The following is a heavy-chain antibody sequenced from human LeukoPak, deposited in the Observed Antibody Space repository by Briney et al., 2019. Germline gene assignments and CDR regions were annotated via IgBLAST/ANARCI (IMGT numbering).Heavy chain of an antibody. D-gene: IGHD4-23*01. J-gene: IGHJ6*02. V-gene: IGHV1-2*04. CDR3: ARDQSTVDDRYYGMDV. Sequence: ASVKVSCKASGYTFTGYYMHWVRQAPGQGLEWMGWINPNSGGTNYAQKFQGWVTMTRDTSISTAYMELSRLRSDDTAVYYCARDQSTVDDRYYGMDVWGQGTTVTVSS. CDR2: INPNSGGT. CDR1: GYTFTGYY.